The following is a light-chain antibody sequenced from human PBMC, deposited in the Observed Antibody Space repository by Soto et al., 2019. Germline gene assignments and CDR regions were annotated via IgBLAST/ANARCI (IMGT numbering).Light chain of an antibody. CDR2: SAS. J-gene: IGKJ1*01. CDR1: QSISDT. V-gene: IGKV3-20*01. Sequence: EIVMTQSPATLSVSPGGRATLSCRASQSISDTLAWYQQKPGQAPRLLIYSASRGATGFPARFSGSGSGTDFTLTISRLEPEDFAVYFCQNYGSSPWTFGQGTKVDIK. CDR3: QNYGSSPWT.